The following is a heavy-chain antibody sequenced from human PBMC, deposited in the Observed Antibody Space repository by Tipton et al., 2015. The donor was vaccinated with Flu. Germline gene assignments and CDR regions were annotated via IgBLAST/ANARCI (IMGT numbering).Heavy chain of an antibody. CDR2: IYYNGNT. J-gene: IGHJ4*02. D-gene: IGHD3-10*01. CDR3: ARGSGSGTYVIFDY. CDR1: GDSVSPYF. Sequence: TLSLTCTVSGDSVSPYFWSWIRQPPGKGLEWIGYIYYNGNTNYNPSLKSRVTISVDTSKNQFSLKLSSVTAADTAFYYCARGSGSGTYVIFDYWGQGTLVSVSS. V-gene: IGHV4-59*02.